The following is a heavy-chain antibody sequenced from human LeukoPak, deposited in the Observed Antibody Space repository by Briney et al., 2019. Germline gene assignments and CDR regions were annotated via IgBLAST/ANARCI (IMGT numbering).Heavy chain of an antibody. D-gene: IGHD6-19*01. CDR3: AKGIYSSGLSYFDY. V-gene: IGHV3-23*01. J-gene: IGHJ4*01. Sequence: GGSLRLSCAASGFTFSNSAMSWVRQAPGKGLEWVSTLSGSGITTYYADSVKGRFTISRDNSKNTLYLQMNSLRAEDTAVYYCAKGIYSSGLSYFDYWGHGTLVTVSS. CDR1: GFTFSNSA. CDR2: LSGSGITT.